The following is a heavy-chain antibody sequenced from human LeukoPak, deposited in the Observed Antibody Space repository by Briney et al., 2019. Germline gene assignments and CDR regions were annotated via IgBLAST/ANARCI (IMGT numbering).Heavy chain of an antibody. CDR1: DDSISSYY. V-gene: IGHV4-59*12. Sequence: PSETLSLTCTVSDDSISSYYWSGIRQPPGKGLEWIGYIFYSGSTNYNPSLKSRVTISVDTSKNQFSLKVISVTAADTAVYYCARGPIGATNEALDFWGQGTLVTVSS. CDR3: ARGPIGATNEALDF. J-gene: IGHJ4*02. CDR2: IFYSGST. D-gene: IGHD5-12*01.